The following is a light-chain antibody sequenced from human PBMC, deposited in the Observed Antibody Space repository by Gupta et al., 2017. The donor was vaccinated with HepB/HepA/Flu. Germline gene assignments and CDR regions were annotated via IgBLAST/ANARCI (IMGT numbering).Light chain of an antibody. CDR1: RSISTY. Sequence: DIQMTQSPSSLSAPVGDRVTITCRASRSISTYLNWYQQKPGKAPKLLIYGASDLLSGVTSRFSGSGSGTDFTLTISRLQPEDFATYYCHQSESPPLTFGQGTRMEIK. CDR2: GAS. V-gene: IGKV1-39*01. J-gene: IGKJ5*01. CDR3: HQSESPPLT.